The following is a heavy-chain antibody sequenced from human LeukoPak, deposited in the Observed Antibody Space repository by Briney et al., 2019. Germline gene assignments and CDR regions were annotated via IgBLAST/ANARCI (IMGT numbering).Heavy chain of an antibody. D-gene: IGHD2-21*02. CDR2: ISSGSSTI. CDR1: GFTFSSYS. Sequence: GGSLRLSCAASGFTFSSYSMNWVRQAPGKGLEWVSYISSGSSTIYYADSVKGRFTISRDNAKNSLCLQMNSLRDEDTAVYYCARENIVVVTATRDAFDIWGQGTMVTVSS. CDR3: ARENIVVVTATRDAFDI. V-gene: IGHV3-48*02. J-gene: IGHJ3*02.